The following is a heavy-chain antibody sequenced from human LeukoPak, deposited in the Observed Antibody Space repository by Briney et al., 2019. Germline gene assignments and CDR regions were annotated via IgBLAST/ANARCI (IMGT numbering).Heavy chain of an antibody. CDR3: ARASRLDSSGWYFDY. D-gene: IGHD6-19*01. Sequence: PSETLSLTCTVSGGSVSSGSYYWSWIRQPPGKGLEWIGYIYYSGSTNYNPSLKSRLTISVDTSKNQFTLKLSSVTAADTAVYYCARASRLDSSGWYFDYWGQGTLVTVSS. V-gene: IGHV4-61*01. CDR2: IYYSGST. CDR1: GGSVSSGSYY. J-gene: IGHJ4*02.